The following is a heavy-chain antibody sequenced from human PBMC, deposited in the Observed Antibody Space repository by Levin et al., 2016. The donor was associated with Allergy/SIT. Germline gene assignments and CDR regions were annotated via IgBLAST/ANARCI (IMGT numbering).Heavy chain of an antibody. CDR2: IYYSGST. Sequence: WIRQPPGKGLEWIGYIYYSGSTNYNPSLKSRVTISVDTSKNQFSLKLSSVTAADTAVYYCARIAADSSGYSSYFQHWGQGTLVTVSS. D-gene: IGHD3-22*01. CDR3: ARIAADSSGYSSYFQH. J-gene: IGHJ1*01. V-gene: IGHV4-59*01.